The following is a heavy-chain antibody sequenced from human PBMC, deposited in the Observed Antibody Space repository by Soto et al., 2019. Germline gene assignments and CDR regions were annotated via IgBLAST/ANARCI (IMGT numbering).Heavy chain of an antibody. CDR1: GGTFSSYA. CDR2: IIPIFGTA. J-gene: IGHJ5*02. V-gene: IGHV1-69*12. Sequence: QVQLVQSGAEVKRRGSSMKVSCKASGGTFSSYAISWVRQAPGQGLEWMGGIIPIFGTANYAQKFQGRVTITADESTSTADMELSSLRSEDTAVYYCARGPIAVAGNRFDPWGQGTLVTVSS. D-gene: IGHD6-19*01. CDR3: ARGPIAVAGNRFDP.